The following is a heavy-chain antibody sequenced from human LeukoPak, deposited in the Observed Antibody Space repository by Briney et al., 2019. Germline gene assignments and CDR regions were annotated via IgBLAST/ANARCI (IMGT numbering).Heavy chain of an antibody. V-gene: IGHV1-46*01. J-gene: IGHJ6*03. D-gene: IGHD1-1*01. CDR3: AREAAPVSETTAVPYMDV. CDR1: GYTFTSYY. CDR2: INPSGGST. Sequence: GASMKVSCKASGYTFTSYYMHWVRQAPGQGLEWMGIINPSGGSTSYAQKFQGRVTMTRDMSTSTVYMELSSLRSEDTAVYYCAREAAPVSETTAVPYMDVWGKGTTVTVSS.